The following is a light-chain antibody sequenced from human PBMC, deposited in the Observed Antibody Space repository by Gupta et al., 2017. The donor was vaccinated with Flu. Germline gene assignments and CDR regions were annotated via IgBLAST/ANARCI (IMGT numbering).Light chain of an antibody. Sequence: VSPGERATLSCRASQSVSSNLAWYQQKPGQAPRLLIYGASTRATGIPARFSGSGSGTEFTLTISSLQSEDFAVYYCQQYPGTFGQGTKLEIK. CDR1: QSVSSN. J-gene: IGKJ2*01. V-gene: IGKV3-15*01. CDR3: QQYPGT. CDR2: GAS.